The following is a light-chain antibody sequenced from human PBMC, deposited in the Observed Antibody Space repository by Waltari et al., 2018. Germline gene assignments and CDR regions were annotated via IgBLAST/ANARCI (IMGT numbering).Light chain of an antibody. J-gene: IGLJ3*02. V-gene: IGLV2-11*01. CDR1: SSAVVGYKY. Sequence: QSALTQPRSVSGSPGQSVNLSCTRTSSAVVGYKYVSSFQQHAGNSPRLMIYDVSARPSGVPERFSGSKSGNTASLTISGLQAEDEADYYCCSYAGSYTWVFGGGTKLTVL. CDR3: CSYAGSYTWV. CDR2: DVS.